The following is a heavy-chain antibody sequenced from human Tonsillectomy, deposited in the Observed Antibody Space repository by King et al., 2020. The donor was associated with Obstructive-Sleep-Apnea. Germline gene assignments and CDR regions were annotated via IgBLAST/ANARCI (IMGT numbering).Heavy chain of an antibody. J-gene: IGHJ3*02. Sequence: QLVQSGAEVKKPGESLKISCKTSGYTFTKYWIGCVRQLPGKGLECMVMIYPGDSDTRYGPSLKGQGTISDDKSISTTFVQWSSLKASDTAMYYCATSIVTTVGGVFDIWGQGTMVTVSS. CDR3: ATSIVTTVGGVFDI. V-gene: IGHV5-51*01. D-gene: IGHD5-12*01. CDR1: GYTFTKYW. CDR2: IYPGDSDT.